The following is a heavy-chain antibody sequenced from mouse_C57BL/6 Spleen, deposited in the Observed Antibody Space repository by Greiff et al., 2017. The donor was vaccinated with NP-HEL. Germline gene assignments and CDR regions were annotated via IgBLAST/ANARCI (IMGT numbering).Heavy chain of an antibody. CDR1: GFTFSDYG. J-gene: IGHJ4*01. CDR3: ARTYYYGSRPYAMDY. Sequence: EVQWVESGGGLVKPGGSLKLSCAASGFTFSDYGMHWVRQAPEKGLEWVAYISSGSSTIYYADTVKGRFTISRDNAKNTLFLQMTSLRSEDTAMYYCARTYYYGSRPYAMDYWGQGTSVTVSS. V-gene: IGHV5-17*01. CDR2: ISSGSSTI. D-gene: IGHD1-1*01.